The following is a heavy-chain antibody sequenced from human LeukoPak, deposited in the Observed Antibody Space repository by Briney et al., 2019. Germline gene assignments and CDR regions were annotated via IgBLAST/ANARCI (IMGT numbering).Heavy chain of an antibody. CDR2: ISTYNGNT. V-gene: IGHV1-18*01. Sequence: ASVKVSCKASGYTFTSYGISWVRQAPGQGLEWMGWISTYNGNTNYAQSFQGRITMTTDTFTSTAYMELRSLRSDDTAVYYCARGDYGSGANTRPKRYNWFDPWGQGTLVTVSS. J-gene: IGHJ5*02. CDR3: ARGDYGSGANTRPKRYNWFDP. D-gene: IGHD3-10*01. CDR1: GYTFTSYG.